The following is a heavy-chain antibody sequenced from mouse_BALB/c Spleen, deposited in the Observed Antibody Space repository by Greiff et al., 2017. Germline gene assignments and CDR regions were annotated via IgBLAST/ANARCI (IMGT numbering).Heavy chain of an antibody. CDR1: GYSFTSYW. V-gene: IGHV1-9*01. J-gene: IGHJ4*01. CDR3: AKIPYAMDY. Sequence: QVQLQQSGTVLARPGASVKMSCKASGYSFTSYWMHWVKQRPGHGLEWIGEILPGSGSTNYNEKFKGKATFTADTSSNTAYMQLSSLTSEDSAVYYCAKIPYAMDYWGQGTSVTVSS. CDR2: ILPGSGST.